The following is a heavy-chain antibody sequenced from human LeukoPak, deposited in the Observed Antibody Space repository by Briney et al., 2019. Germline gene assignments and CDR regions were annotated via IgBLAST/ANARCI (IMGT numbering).Heavy chain of an antibody. CDR3: ARDRSYGGNGYLDY. Sequence: SETLSLTCTVSGGSISSYYWSWIRQPPGQGLEWIGYIYYSGSTNYNPSLKSRVTISVDTSMNQFSLKLSSVTAADTAVYYCARDRSYGGNGYLDYWGQGTLVTVSS. V-gene: IGHV4-59*01. CDR1: GGSISSYY. J-gene: IGHJ4*02. CDR2: IYYSGST. D-gene: IGHD4-23*01.